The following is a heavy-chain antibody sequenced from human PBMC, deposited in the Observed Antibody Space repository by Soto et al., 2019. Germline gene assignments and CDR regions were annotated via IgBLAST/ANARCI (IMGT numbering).Heavy chain of an antibody. J-gene: IGHJ6*02. Sequence: SVKVSCKASGGTFSSYAISWVRQAPGQGLEWMGGIIPIFGTANYAQKFQGRVTITADESTSTAYMELSSLRSEDTAVYYCAGGVDTAMVTSYYYYGMDVWGQGTTVAVSS. D-gene: IGHD5-18*01. V-gene: IGHV1-69*13. CDR2: IIPIFGTA. CDR1: GGTFSSYA. CDR3: AGGVDTAMVTSYYYYGMDV.